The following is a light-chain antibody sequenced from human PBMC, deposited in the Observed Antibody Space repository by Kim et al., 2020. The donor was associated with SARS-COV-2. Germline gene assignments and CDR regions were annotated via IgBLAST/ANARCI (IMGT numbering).Light chain of an antibody. CDR3: QTWGTGIWV. CDR2: LNSDGSH. J-gene: IGLJ3*02. CDR1: SGHSSYA. Sequence: VLTQSPSASASLGASVKLTCTLSSGHSSYAIAWHQQQPEKGPRYLMKLNSDGSHSKGDGIPDRFSGSSSGAERYLTISSLQSEDEADYYCQTWGTGIWVFGGGTQLTV. V-gene: IGLV4-69*01.